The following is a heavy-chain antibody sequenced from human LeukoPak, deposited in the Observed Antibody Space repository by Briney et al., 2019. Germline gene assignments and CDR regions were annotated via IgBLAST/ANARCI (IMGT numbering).Heavy chain of an antibody. CDR1: GGSFGTHS. V-gene: IGHV4-34*01. D-gene: IGHD2-21*01. CDR3: TRGNMSPGSFHGMDV. CDR2: IHQSGST. Sequence: SETLSLTCAIYGGSFGTHSWTWIRPPPGKGLEWVGEIHQSGSTNYNPSLRSRVIISVDTSKNQFSVRLRSVTAADTAMYFCTRGNMSPGSFHGMDVWGQGTMVT. J-gene: IGHJ6*02.